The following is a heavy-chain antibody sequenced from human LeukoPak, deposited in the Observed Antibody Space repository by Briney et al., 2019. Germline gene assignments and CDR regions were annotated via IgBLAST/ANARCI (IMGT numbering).Heavy chain of an antibody. D-gene: IGHD6-13*01. Sequence: ASVKVSCKASGGTFSSYAISWVRQAPGQGLEWMGGIIPIFGTANYAQKFQGRVTITADESTSTAYMELSSLRSEDTAVYYCARGLRISLSSSWIYYFDYWGQGTLVTVSS. V-gene: IGHV1-69*13. CDR1: GGTFSSYA. CDR2: IIPIFGTA. J-gene: IGHJ4*02. CDR3: ARGLRISLSSSWIYYFDY.